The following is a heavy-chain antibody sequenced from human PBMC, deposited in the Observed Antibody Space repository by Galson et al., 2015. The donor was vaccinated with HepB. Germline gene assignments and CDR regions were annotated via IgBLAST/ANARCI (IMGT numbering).Heavy chain of an antibody. V-gene: IGHV4-4*07. CDR2: IYTSGST. J-gene: IGHJ3*02. CDR3: ARVQISENHYDFWSGYYSDAFDI. CDR1: GGSISSYY. D-gene: IGHD3-3*01. Sequence: LSLTCTVSGGSISSYYWSWIRQPAGKGLEWIGRIYTSGSTIYNPSLKSRVTMSVDTSKNQFSLKLSSVTAADTAVYYCARVQISENHYDFWSGYYSDAFDIWGQGTMVTVSS.